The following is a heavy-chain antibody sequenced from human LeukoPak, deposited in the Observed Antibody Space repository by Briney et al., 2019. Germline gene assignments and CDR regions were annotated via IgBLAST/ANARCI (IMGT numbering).Heavy chain of an antibody. CDR1: GFTFSNYG. J-gene: IGHJ4*02. CDR3: GRDSELGDSGNYYARLVDY. V-gene: IGHV3-33*01. D-gene: IGHD3-10*01. Sequence: PGGSLRLSCVASGFTFSNYGMHWVRQAPGKGLQWVAVIWYDESFRFYADSVQGRCTISRDTSKNTVYLQMTSLSAEDSAVYYCGRDSELGDSGNYYARLVDYWGQGTLVTVSS. CDR2: IWYDESFR.